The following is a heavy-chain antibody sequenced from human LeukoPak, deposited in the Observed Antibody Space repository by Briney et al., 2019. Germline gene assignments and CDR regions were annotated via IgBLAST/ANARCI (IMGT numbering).Heavy chain of an antibody. D-gene: IGHD2-21*01. CDR2: IYYSGST. J-gene: IGHJ4*02. V-gene: IGHV4-59*01. CDR1: GGSISSYC. CDR3: ASGWVVNYFDY. Sequence: SETLSLTCTVSGGSISSYCWSWIRQPPGKGLEWIGYIYYSGSTNYNPSLKSRVTISVDTSKNQFSLKLSSVTAADTAVYYCASGWVVNYFDYWGQGTLVTVSS.